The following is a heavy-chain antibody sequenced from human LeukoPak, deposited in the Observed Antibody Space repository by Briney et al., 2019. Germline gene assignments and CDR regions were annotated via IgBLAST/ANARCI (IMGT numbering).Heavy chain of an antibody. Sequence: GGSQRLSCVVSGLSFSDSYMTWIRQTPGMGLESLAYISGSGHDIYYADSVKGRFTISRDNAKNSLYLQMNSLRPEDTALYYCSTGPRSLIYWGHGTLVTVSS. CDR2: ISGSGHDI. V-gene: IGHV3-11*01. CDR1: GLSFSDSY. CDR3: STGPRSLIY. J-gene: IGHJ4*01.